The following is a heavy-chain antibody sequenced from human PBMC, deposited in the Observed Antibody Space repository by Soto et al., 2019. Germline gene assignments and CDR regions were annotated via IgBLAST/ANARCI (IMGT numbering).Heavy chain of an antibody. CDR1: GGSISSGGYY. J-gene: IGHJ4*02. CDR3: ARGTRYSYGAKHIFDY. Sequence: QVQLQESGPGLVKPSQTLSLTCTVSGGSISSGGYYWSWIRQHPGKGLEWIGYIYYSGSTYYNPSLKSRVTISVDTSKNQFSLKLSSVTAADTAVYYCARGTRYSYGAKHIFDYWGQGTLVTVSS. D-gene: IGHD5-18*01. CDR2: IYYSGST. V-gene: IGHV4-31*03.